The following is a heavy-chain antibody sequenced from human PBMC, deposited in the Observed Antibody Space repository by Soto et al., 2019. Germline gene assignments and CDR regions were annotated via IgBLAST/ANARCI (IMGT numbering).Heavy chain of an antibody. CDR3: ARVTYDSSGYPHLDY. V-gene: IGHV4-59*01. J-gene: IGHJ4*02. D-gene: IGHD3-22*01. CDR1: GGSISSYY. Sequence: SETLSLTCTVSGGSISSYYWSWIRQPPGKGLEWIGYIYYSGSTNYNPTLKSRVTISVDTSKNQFSLKLSSVTAADTAVYYCARVTYDSSGYPHLDYWGQGTLVTVSS. CDR2: IYYSGST.